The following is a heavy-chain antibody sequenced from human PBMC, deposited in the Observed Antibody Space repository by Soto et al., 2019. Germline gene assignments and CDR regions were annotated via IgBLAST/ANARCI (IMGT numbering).Heavy chain of an antibody. D-gene: IGHD3-3*01. CDR3: ARGYDYWSGYYVPWFDP. CDR1: GGSISTYY. Sequence: SETLSLTCTVSGGSISTYYWSWIRQPPGKGLEWIGYIYYNGSTNYNASLKSRVTMSVDTSKNQFSLKLKSVTAADTAVYFCARGYDYWSGYYVPWFDPWGQGSLVTVSS. J-gene: IGHJ5*02. CDR2: IYYNGST. V-gene: IGHV4-59*01.